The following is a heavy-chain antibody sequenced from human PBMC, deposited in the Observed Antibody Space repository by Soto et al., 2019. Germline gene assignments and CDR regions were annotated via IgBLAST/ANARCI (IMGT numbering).Heavy chain of an antibody. V-gene: IGHV3-30-3*01. CDR3: ARDESYCSGGSCYDYGGSFDY. J-gene: IGHJ4*02. D-gene: IGHD2-15*01. CDR2: ISYDGSNK. Sequence: XGSLRLSCAASGFTFSSYAMHWVRQAPGKGLEWVAVISYDGSNKYYADSVKGRFTISRDNSKNTLYLQMNSLRAEDTAVYYCARDESYCSGGSCYDYGGSFDYWGQGTLVTVSS. CDR1: GFTFSSYA.